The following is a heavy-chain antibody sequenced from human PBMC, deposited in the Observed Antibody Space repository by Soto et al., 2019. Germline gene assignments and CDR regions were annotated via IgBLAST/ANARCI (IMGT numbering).Heavy chain of an antibody. CDR1: GFTFSSYW. V-gene: IGHV3-74*01. CDR2: INSDGSST. CDR3: ASSIAPSIAAAGNNY. Sequence: GGSLRLSCAASGFTFSSYWMHWVRQAPGKGLVWVSRINSDGSSTSYADSVKGRFTISRDNAKNTLYLQMNSLRAEDTAVYYCASSIAPSIAAAGNNYWGQGTLVTVSS. J-gene: IGHJ4*02. D-gene: IGHD6-13*01.